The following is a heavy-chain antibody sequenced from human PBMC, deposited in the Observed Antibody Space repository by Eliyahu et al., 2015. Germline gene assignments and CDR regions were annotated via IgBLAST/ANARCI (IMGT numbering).Heavy chain of an antibody. CDR3: ASGNHLVWEAGVY. V-gene: IGHV3-53*01. D-gene: IGHD1-26*01. Sequence: EVQLVESGGGLIQPGGSLRITCAASGFPVSSAHMSWVRQAPGKGLKWVSVTYRDGSTYYADSVKGRFTISRDNSKNTLYLQMNSLRAEDTAVYYCASGNHLVWEAGVYWGQGTLVTVSS. J-gene: IGHJ4*02. CDR1: GFPVSSAH. CDR2: TYRDGST.